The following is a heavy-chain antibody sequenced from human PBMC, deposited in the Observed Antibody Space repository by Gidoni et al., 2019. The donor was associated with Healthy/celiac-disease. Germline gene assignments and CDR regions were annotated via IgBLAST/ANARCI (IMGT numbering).Heavy chain of an antibody. J-gene: IGHJ6*02. D-gene: IGHD3-16*02. Sequence: YSMNWVRQAPGKGLEWVSSISSSSSYIYYADSVKGRFTISRDNAKNSLYLQMNSLRAEDTAVYYCARDYLSRHRFYYYGMDVWGQGTTVTVSS. CDR2: ISSSSSYI. CDR1: YS. V-gene: IGHV3-21*01. CDR3: ARDYLSRHRFYYYGMDV.